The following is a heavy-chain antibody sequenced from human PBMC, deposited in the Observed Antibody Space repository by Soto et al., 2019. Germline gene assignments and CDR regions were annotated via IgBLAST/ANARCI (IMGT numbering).Heavy chain of an antibody. CDR2: IYYSGST. J-gene: IGHJ3*02. Sequence: PSETLSLTCTVSGGSISSYYWSWIRQPPGKGLEWIGYIYYSGSTNYNPSLKSRVTISVDTSKNQFSLKLSSVTAADTAVHYCARDGPSSDYGDYAAFDIWGQGTMVTVSS. D-gene: IGHD4-17*01. CDR3: ARDGPSSDYGDYAAFDI. CDR1: GGSISSYY. V-gene: IGHV4-59*01.